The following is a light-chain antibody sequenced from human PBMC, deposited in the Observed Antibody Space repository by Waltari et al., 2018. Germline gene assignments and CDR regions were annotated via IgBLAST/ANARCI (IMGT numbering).Light chain of an antibody. CDR2: EVS. CDR1: SSDVGGYNY. J-gene: IGLJ2*01. CDR3: SSYTTSSTPGV. Sequence: QSALTQPASVSGSPGQSITISCTGTSSDVGGYNYVSWYQQHPGKAPKLMIYEVSKWPSGLSSRFSGSKSGTTASLTISGLQADDEADYYCSSYTTSSTPGVFGGGTKLTVL. V-gene: IGLV2-14*01.